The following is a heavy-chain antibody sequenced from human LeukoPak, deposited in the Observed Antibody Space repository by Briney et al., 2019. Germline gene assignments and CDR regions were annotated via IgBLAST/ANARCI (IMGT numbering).Heavy chain of an antibody. CDR3: ARQFDP. CDR2: IYSSGST. J-gene: IGHJ5*02. Sequence: SETLSLTCTVSGASFSNYYWSWIRQPPGKGLEWIGHIYSSGSTNYNPSLKSRLTISLDTSKNQFSLRLRSVTAADTAVYYCARQFDPWGQGILVTVSS. V-gene: IGHV4-59*08. CDR1: GASFSNYY.